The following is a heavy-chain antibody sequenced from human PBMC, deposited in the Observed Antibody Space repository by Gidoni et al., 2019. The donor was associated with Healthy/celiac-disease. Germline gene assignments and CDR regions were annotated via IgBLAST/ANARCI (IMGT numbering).Heavy chain of an antibody. CDR1: GFTFSSYS. V-gene: IGHV3-48*02. CDR3: ARDRGATYYYDSSGYHYRPLVPFDY. J-gene: IGHJ4*02. Sequence: EVQLVESGGGLVQPGGSLRLPCAASGFTFSSYSLHWVRQAPGKGLGWVSYIRSSRSTIYYADSVKGRVTISRDNAKNSLYLQMNSLRDEDTAVYYCARDRGATYYYDSSGYHYRPLVPFDYWGQGTLVTVSS. D-gene: IGHD3-22*01. CDR2: IRSSRSTI.